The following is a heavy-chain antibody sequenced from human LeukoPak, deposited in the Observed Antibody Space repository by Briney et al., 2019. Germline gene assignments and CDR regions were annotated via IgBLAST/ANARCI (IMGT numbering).Heavy chain of an antibody. CDR1: GGSITSGDYY. CDR2: SSYSGRT. V-gene: IGHV4-31*03. Sequence: SQTLSLTCTVSGGSITSGDYYWTWIRQHPGEGLEWIGYSSYSGRTYHNPSLKSRVTISVDTSRNQFSLKLSSVTAADTAVYYCARAALNGGLDYWGQGTLVTVSS. CDR3: ARAALNGGLDY. J-gene: IGHJ4*02. D-gene: IGHD4-23*01.